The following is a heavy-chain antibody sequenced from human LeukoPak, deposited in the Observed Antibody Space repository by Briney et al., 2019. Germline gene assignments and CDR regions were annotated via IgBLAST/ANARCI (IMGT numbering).Heavy chain of an antibody. V-gene: IGHV1-2*02. J-gene: IGHJ4*02. D-gene: IGHD6-13*01. Sequence: GASVKVSCKASGYTFTGYYMHWVRQAPEQGLEWMGWINPNSGGTNYAQKFQGRVTMTRDTSISTAYMELSRLRSDDTAVYYCARDPFVYSSSWYYFDYWGQGTLVTVSS. CDR3: ARDPFVYSSSWYYFDY. CDR1: GYTFTGYY. CDR2: INPNSGGT.